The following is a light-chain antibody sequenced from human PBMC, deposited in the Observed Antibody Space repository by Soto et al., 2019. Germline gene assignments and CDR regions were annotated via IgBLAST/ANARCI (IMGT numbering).Light chain of an antibody. CDR1: QTISTN. J-gene: IGKJ1*01. CDR2: GAS. V-gene: IGKV3-15*01. CDR3: QEYSDWPTWT. Sequence: EIVLTQSPGTLSVSPGERATLSCRASQTISTNLAWYQQKPGQAPRLLIYGASTRAAGIPARFSGSGSGTEFTLIISSLQSEDLAVYYCQEYSDWPTWTFGQGTKVDIK.